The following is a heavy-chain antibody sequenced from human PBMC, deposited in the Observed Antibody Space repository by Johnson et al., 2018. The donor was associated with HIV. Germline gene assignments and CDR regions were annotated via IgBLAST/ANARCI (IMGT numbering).Heavy chain of an antibody. J-gene: IGHJ3*02. V-gene: IGHV3-11*01. D-gene: IGHD5-18*01. CDR1: GFTFSDYY. CDR3: ARAPGYSRAFDI. CDR2: ISSSGGSV. Sequence: QVLLVESGGGVVQPGRSLRLSCAASGFTFSDYYMSWIRQAPGKGLEWVSYISSSGGSVYYANSVKGRFTISRDNAKNSLYLQMNSLRAEDTALYYCARAPGYSRAFDIWGQGTMVTVSS.